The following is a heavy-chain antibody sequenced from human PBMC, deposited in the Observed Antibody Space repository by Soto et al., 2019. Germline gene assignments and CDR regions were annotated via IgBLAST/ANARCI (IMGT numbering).Heavy chain of an antibody. CDR2: IQMSGTT. CDR1: GASVRSYH. V-gene: IGHV4-4*07. D-gene: IGHD1-1*01. J-gene: IGHJ5*02. CDR3: AKDRSTMWWFDP. Sequence: QVRLQESGPGLVKPSETLSLTCAVSGASVRSYHWSWIRQAAGKGLEWIGRIQMSGTTNYNPSLKTRVTMSLDTSKNEVSLRMTSVTAADTAVYFCAKDRSTMWWFDPWGQGILVTVSS.